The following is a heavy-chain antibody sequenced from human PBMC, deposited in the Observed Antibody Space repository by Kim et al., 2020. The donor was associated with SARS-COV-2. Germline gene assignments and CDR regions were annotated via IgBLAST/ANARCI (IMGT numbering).Heavy chain of an antibody. CDR1: GFTVNANY. Sequence: GGSLRLSCAASGFTVNANYMSWVRQAPGKGLEWVSLISSGGNANYAASVQGRFSISRDTSKNTLSLQMNNLRGEDTAVYYCARGGAPGYYRVPLNPWGQGTLVLVSS. D-gene: IGHD4-17*01. V-gene: IGHV3-53*01. J-gene: IGHJ5*02. CDR2: ISSGGNA. CDR3: ARGGAPGYYRVPLNP.